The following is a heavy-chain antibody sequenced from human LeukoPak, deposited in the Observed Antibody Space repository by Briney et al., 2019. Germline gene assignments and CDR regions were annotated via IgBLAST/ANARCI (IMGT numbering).Heavy chain of an antibody. J-gene: IGHJ4*02. D-gene: IGHD1-26*01. CDR2: INHSGTT. V-gene: IGHV4-34*01. CDR3: AXGGSYPTSNDY. Sequence: PSETLSLTCTIYGGPFNGYYWSWIRQPPGKGLEWIGEINHSGTTNYNPSLESRVTISVDTSKNQFSLKLSSMTAADTAVYYCAXGGSYPTSNDYWGQGTLVTVSS. CDR1: GGPFNGYY.